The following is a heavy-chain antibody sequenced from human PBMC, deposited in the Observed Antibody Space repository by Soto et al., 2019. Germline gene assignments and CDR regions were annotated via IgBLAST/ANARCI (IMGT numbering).Heavy chain of an antibody. CDR3: TRDNFRFDP. Sequence: GGSLRLSCTTSGFTFGDYAMTWFRQALGKGLEWVGFIRSKAYDETTEYAASVKGRFTILRDDSEGIAYLQMNSLQTEDTAVYYCTRDNFRFDPWGQGTLVTVSS. CDR1: GFTFGDYA. CDR2: IRSKAYDETT. V-gene: IGHV3-49*03. J-gene: IGHJ5*02.